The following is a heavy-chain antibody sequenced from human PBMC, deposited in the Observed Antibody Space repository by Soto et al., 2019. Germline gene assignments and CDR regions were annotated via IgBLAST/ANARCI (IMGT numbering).Heavy chain of an antibody. CDR3: AHSGCSGGSCYYDWFDP. V-gene: IGHV2-5*02. D-gene: IGHD2-15*01. CDR1: GFSLSTSGVG. J-gene: IGHJ5*02. CDR2: IYWDDDK. Sequence: QITLKESGPTLVKPTQTLTLTCTFSGFSLSTSGVGVGWIRQPPGKALESLALIYWDDDKRYSPSLKSRLTIPKDTVKNPVVLRVANMDPVDTATYCCAHSGCSGGSCYYDWFDPWGQGTLVTVSS.